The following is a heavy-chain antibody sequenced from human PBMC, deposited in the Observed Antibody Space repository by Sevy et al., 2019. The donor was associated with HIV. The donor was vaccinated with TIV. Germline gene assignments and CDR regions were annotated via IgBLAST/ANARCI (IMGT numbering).Heavy chain of an antibody. CDR1: GFTFSSYA. D-gene: IGHD6-13*01. V-gene: IGHV3-30-3*01. CDR3: ARDLIAAAGYYYYYGMDV. J-gene: IGHJ6*02. CDR2: ISYDGSNK. Sequence: GGCLRLSCAASGFTFSSYAMHWVRQAPGKGLEWVAVISYDGSNKYYSDAVKGRFTISRDNSKNTLYLQMNSLRAEDTAVYYCARDLIAAAGYYYYYGMDVWGQGTTVTVSS.